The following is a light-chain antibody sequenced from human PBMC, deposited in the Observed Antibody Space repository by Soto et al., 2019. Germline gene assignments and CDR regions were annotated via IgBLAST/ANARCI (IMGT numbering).Light chain of an antibody. J-gene: IGLJ2*01. CDR2: DVS. CDR1: SSDVGGYNY. V-gene: IGLV2-14*01. Sequence: QSALTQPASVSGSPGQSNTISCTGTSSDVGGYNYVSWYQQHPGKAPKLMIYDVSNRPSGVSNRFSGSKSGNTASLTISGLQAEDEADYYCSSYTSSSTLAFGGGTQLTVL. CDR3: SSYTSSSTLA.